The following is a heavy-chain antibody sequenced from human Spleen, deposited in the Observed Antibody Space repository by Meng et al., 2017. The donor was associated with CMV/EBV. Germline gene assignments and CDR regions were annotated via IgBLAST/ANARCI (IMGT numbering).Heavy chain of an antibody. CDR3: ARDSTTTRDFDY. Sequence: GGSLRLSCAASGFTFSSYGMHWVRQAPGKGLEWVSSISSSSSYIYYADSVKGRFTISRDNAKNSLYLQMNSLRAEDTAVYYCARDSTTTRDFDYWGQGTLVTVSS. V-gene: IGHV3-21*01. CDR1: GFTFSSYG. CDR2: ISSSSSYI. J-gene: IGHJ4*02. D-gene: IGHD2/OR15-2a*01.